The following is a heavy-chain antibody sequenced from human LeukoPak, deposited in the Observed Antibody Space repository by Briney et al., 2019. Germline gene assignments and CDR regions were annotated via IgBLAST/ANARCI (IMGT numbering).Heavy chain of an antibody. V-gene: IGHV4-59*08. CDR1: GGSISSYY. J-gene: IGHJ6*02. Sequence: SETLSLTCTVSGGSISSYYWGWIRQPPGKGLEWIGYIYYSGSTNYNPSLKSRVTISVDTSKNQFSLKLSSVTAADTAVYYCARSLGKDYYYYGMDVWGQGTTVTVSS. CDR2: IYYSGST. CDR3: ARSLGKDYYYYGMDV.